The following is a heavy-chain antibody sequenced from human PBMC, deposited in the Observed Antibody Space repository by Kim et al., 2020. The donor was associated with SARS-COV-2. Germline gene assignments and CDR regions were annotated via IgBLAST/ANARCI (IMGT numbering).Heavy chain of an antibody. J-gene: IGHJ5*02. V-gene: IGHV4-4*02. CDR1: GGSISSSNW. CDR3: ARELNCSGGSCYSWGWFDP. CDR2: IYHSGST. Sequence: SETLSLTCAVSGGSISSSNWWSWVRQPPGKGLEWIGEIYHSGSTNYNPSLKSRVTISVDKSKNQFSLKLSSVTAADTAVYYCARELNCSGGSCYSWGWFDPWGQGTLVTVSS. D-gene: IGHD2-15*01.